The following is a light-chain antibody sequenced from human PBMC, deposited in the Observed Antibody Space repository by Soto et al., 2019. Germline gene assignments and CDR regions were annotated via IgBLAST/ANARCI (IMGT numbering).Light chain of an antibody. CDR2: DAS. CDR1: QSVADNH. V-gene: IGKV3-20*01. Sequence: EVVLTQSPGTLSLSAGERASLSYSASQSVADNHLAWYQQKPGQAPRLLIYDASTRAAGIPDRFSGSGSGTDFTLTISRLEPEDFGVYFCHHYTRSPIFTFGPGTTV. CDR3: HHYTRSPIFT. J-gene: IGKJ3*01.